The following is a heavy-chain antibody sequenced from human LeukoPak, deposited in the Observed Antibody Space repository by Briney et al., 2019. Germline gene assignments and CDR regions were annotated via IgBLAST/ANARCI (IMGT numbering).Heavy chain of an antibody. CDR2: IYYTGTS. Sequence: SQTLSLTCSVSGGSFTGFYWTWLRQSPGKGLEWIGYIYYTGTSNYNPSLKSRVAISIDTSKNQFSLKLNSVTTADTAVYFCARPNGGHGGRGAFDIWGQGTMVIVSS. CDR3: ARPNGGHGGRGAFDI. D-gene: IGHD2-8*01. CDR1: GGSFTGFY. J-gene: IGHJ3*02. V-gene: IGHV4-59*01.